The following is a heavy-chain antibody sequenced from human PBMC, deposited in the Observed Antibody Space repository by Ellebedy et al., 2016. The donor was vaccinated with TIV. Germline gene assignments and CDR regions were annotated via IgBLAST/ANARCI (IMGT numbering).Heavy chain of an antibody. CDR3: AKEEYSSSSGYFDY. J-gene: IGHJ4*02. CDR1: GFTFSSYS. Sequence: GGSLRLXXAASGFTFSSYSMNWVRQAPGKGLEWVSSISSSSSYIYYADSVKGRFTISRDNSKNTLYLQMNSLRAEDTAVYYCAKEEYSSSSGYFDYWGQGTLVTVSS. V-gene: IGHV3-21*04. D-gene: IGHD6-6*01. CDR2: ISSSSSYI.